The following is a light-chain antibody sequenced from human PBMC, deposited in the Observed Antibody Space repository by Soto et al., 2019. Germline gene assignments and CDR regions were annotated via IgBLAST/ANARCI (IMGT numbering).Light chain of an antibody. V-gene: IGLV2-14*01. Sequence: QSALTQPASVSGSPGQSITISCTGTISDVGGYNYVSWYQQHPGEAPKLIVYDVSNRPSGVSHRFSGSKSGNTASLTISGLQAEDEAAYYCNSYRSTSTRYVFGTGTKLTVL. CDR1: ISDVGGYNY. CDR3: NSYRSTSTRYV. J-gene: IGLJ1*01. CDR2: DVS.